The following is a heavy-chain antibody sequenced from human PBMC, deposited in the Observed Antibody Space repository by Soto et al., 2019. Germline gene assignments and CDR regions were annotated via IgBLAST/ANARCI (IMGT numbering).Heavy chain of an antibody. CDR2: INAGNGNT. J-gene: IGHJ4*02. CDR1: GYTFTSYA. CDR3: ARDWVAAGPFDY. V-gene: IGHV1-3*01. D-gene: IGHD6-13*01. Sequence: ASVKVSCKASGYTFTSYARHWVRQAPGQRLEWMGWINAGNGNTKYSQKFQGRVTMTTDTSTSTAYMELRSLRSDDTAVYYCARDWVAAGPFDYWGQGTLVTVSS.